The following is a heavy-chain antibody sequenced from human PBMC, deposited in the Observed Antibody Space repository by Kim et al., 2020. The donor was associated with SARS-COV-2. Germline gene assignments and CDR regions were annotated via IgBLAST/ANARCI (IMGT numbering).Heavy chain of an antibody. CDR1: GFTFSSYA. D-gene: IGHD6-19*01. CDR3: AKVASYSSGWYSGLGDRSLDY. V-gene: IGHV3-23*01. CDR2: ISGSGGST. J-gene: IGHJ4*02. Sequence: GGSLRLSCAASGFTFSSYAMSWVRQAPGKGLEWVSAISGSGGSTYYADSVKGRFTISRDNSKNTLYLQMNSLRAEDTAVYYCAKVASYSSGWYSGLGDRSLDYWGQGTLVTVSS.